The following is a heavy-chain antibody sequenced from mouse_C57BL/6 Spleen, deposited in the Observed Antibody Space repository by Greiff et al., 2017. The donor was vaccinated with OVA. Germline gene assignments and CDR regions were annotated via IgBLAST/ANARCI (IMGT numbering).Heavy chain of an antibody. Sequence: DVQLQESGGGLVQPGGSMKLSCAASGFTFSDAWMDWVRQSPEKGLEWVAEIRNKANNHATYYAESVKGRFTISRDDSKSSVYLQMNSLRAEDTGIYDCTRPSGYYGSSYDYFDYWGQGTTLTVSS. V-gene: IGHV6-6*01. D-gene: IGHD1-1*01. J-gene: IGHJ2*01. CDR3: TRPSGYYGSSYDYFDY. CDR1: GFTFSDAW. CDR2: IRNKANNHAT.